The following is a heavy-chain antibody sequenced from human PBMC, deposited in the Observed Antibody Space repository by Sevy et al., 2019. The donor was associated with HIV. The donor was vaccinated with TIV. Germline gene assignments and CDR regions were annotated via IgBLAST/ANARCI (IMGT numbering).Heavy chain of an antibody. CDR3: AREWRIVGATTFGDFDY. Sequence: ASVKVSCKASGYTFTSYGISWVRQAPGQGLEWMGWISAYNGNTNYAQKLQGRVTMTTDTSTGTAYMELGSLRSDDTAVYYCAREWRIVGATTFGDFDYWGQGTLVTVSS. CDR2: ISAYNGNT. CDR1: GYTFTSYG. D-gene: IGHD1-26*01. V-gene: IGHV1-18*01. J-gene: IGHJ4*02.